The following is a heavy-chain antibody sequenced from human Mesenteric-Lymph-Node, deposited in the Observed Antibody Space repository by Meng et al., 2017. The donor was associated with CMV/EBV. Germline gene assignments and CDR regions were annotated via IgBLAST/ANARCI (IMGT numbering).Heavy chain of an antibody. Sequence: GESLKISCAVSGFIVSNYAMTWVRQAPGKGLEWVSVIIGSGDSTYYADSVKGRFTISRDNSKSTLYLQMNSLRAEDTAVYYCAKDWTPRGSGWRIDSWGQGTLVTVSS. V-gene: IGHV3-23*01. CDR2: IIGSGDST. CDR1: GFIVSNYA. CDR3: AKDWTPRGSGWRIDS. J-gene: IGHJ4*02. D-gene: IGHD6-19*01.